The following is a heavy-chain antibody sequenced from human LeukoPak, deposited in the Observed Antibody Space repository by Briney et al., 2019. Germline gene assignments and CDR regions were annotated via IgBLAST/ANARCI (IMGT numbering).Heavy chain of an antibody. Sequence: ASVKVSCKASGYTFTGYYMHWVRQAPGQGLEWMGWINPNSGGTNYAQRFQGRVTMTRDTSISTAYMELSRLRSDDTAVYYCARDRSLDTAMVHYYYYYMDVWGKGTTVTVSS. CDR2: INPNSGGT. D-gene: IGHD5-18*01. V-gene: IGHV1-2*02. CDR3: ARDRSLDTAMVHYYYYYMDV. J-gene: IGHJ6*03. CDR1: GYTFTGYY.